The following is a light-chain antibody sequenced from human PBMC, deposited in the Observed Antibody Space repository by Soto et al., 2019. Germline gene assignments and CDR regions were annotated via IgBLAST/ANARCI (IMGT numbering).Light chain of an antibody. J-gene: IGKJ2*01. V-gene: IGKV3-15*01. CDR3: QQYNSWPPYT. CDR2: GAS. CDR1: PSVSSD. Sequence: EIGMTQSPATLSVSPGDRATLSCSASPSVSSDLAWYQQKPGQAPRLLIYGASTRATGIPTRFSGSGSGTEFTLTISSLQAEDFAVYYCQQYNSWPPYTFGQGTKLEIK.